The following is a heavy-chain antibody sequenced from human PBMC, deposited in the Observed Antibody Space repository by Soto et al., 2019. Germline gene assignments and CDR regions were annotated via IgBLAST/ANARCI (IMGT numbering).Heavy chain of an antibody. CDR3: WGRPFCVCGGCRDY. CDR2: IYYSGST. Sequence: PSETLSLTCTVSGGSISSYYWSWIRQPPGKGLEWIGYIYYSGSTNYNPSLKSRVTISVGTTNKQSLLMLISVLGAEETVFYCWGRPFCVCGGCRDYWGQGTLVTVSS. D-gene: IGHD2-21*01. V-gene: IGHV4-59*01. J-gene: IGHJ4*02. CDR1: GGSISSYY.